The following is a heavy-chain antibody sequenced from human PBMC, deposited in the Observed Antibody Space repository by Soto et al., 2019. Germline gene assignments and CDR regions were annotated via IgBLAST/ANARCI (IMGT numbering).Heavy chain of an antibody. CDR3: ARDLLYRAVFEI. CDR2: IYYSGTT. V-gene: IGHV4-31*03. Sequence: QVHLQESGPGLVKPSQTLSLTCTVSGGSLTSNGYYWSWIRQRPEKGLEWLGYIYYSGTTHFNPSLKSRLSISMDTSNNQFSRNLTSVTAADTAVYFCARDLLYRAVFEIWGQGTLVTVSA. J-gene: IGHJ3*02. D-gene: IGHD3-3*01. CDR1: GGSLTSNGYY.